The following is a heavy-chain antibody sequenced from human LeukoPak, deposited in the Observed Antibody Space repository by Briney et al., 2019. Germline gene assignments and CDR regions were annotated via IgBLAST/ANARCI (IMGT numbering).Heavy chain of an antibody. D-gene: IGHD6-19*01. CDR1: GFIVSSSY. CDR3: ARGHIAVAGHYGAGPSDY. J-gene: IGHJ4*02. CDR2: LYSGGTP. V-gene: IGHV3-53*01. Sequence: GGSLRLSCGASGFIVSSSYMSWVRQAPGKGLEWVSVLYSGGTPHYGDSVKGRFTISRDNSKNTLFLQMNSLRAEDTAVYYCARGHIAVAGHYGAGPSDYWGQGTLVTVSS.